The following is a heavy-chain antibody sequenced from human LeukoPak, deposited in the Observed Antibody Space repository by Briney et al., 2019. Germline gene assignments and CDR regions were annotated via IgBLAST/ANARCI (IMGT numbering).Heavy chain of an antibody. J-gene: IGHJ4*02. V-gene: IGHV3-21*01. CDR2: ISSSSSYI. CDR1: GLTFSTSG. Sequence: GGSLRLSCTASGLTFSTSGFNWVRPAPGKGLEWVSSISSSSSYIYYADSVKVRFTISRDNAKNSLYLQMNSLRAEDTAVYYCARGGYCSSTSCAPGDYWGQGTLVTVSS. CDR3: ARGGYCSSTSCAPGDY. D-gene: IGHD2-2*01.